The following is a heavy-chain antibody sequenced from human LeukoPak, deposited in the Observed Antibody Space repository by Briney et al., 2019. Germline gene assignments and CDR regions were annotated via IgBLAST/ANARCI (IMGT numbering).Heavy chain of an antibody. CDR1: GYTFTSYD. CDR3: ARALRVGRYSADY. Sequence: ASVKVSCKASGYTFTSYDINWVRQATGQGLEWMGWMNPNSGDTGSAQRFQGRVTMTRNTSISTAYMELSSLRSEDTAVYYCARALRVGRYSADYWGQGTLVTVSS. CDR2: MNPNSGDT. D-gene: IGHD2-15*01. J-gene: IGHJ4*02. V-gene: IGHV1-8*01.